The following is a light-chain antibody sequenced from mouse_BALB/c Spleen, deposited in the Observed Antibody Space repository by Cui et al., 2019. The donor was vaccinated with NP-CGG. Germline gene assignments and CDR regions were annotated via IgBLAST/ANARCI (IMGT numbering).Light chain of an antibody. Sequence: QAVVTQESALTTCPADTVTLTCRSSTGVAPTSNYANWVQEKPNHLFTGLIGGTNNRAPGVPARFSGSLIGDKAALTITGAQTEDEAIYFCALWYSNHWVFGGGTKLTVL. CDR3: ALWYSNHWV. J-gene: IGLJ1*01. CDR2: GTN. CDR1: TGVAPTSNY. V-gene: IGLV1*01.